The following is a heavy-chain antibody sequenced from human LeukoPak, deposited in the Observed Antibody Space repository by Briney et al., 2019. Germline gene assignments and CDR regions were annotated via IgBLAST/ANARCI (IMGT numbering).Heavy chain of an antibody. J-gene: IGHJ5*02. V-gene: IGHV1-18*01. Sequence: ASVKVSCKASGYTFTSYGISWVRQAPGQGLEWMGWISAYNGNTNYAKKRPGRVTMTTATSTSKANMELRSLRSDDTAVYYCARVGVSSIAARPDWFDPWGQGTLVTVSS. CDR1: GYTFTSYG. CDR2: ISAYNGNT. D-gene: IGHD6-6*01. CDR3: ARVGVSSIAARPDWFDP.